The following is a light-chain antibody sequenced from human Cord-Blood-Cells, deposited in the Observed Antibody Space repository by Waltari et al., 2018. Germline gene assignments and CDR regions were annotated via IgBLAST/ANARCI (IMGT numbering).Light chain of an antibody. J-gene: IGKJ3*01. V-gene: IGKV3-15*01. Sequence: EIVMTQSPATLSVSPGERATLSCRASQSVSSNLAWYQQKPGQAPRLLIYGASTRATGIPARFSGSGSGTEFTLTISSLQSEDFAFYYCQQYNNWPGKTFGPGTKVDIK. CDR2: GAS. CDR1: QSVSSN. CDR3: QQYNNWPGKT.